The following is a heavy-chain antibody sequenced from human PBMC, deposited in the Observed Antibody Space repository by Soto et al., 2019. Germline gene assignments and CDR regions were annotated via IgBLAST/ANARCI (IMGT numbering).Heavy chain of an antibody. J-gene: IGHJ4*02. D-gene: IGHD2-21*02. CDR2: ISSNSDIT. CDR1: GFRFSDHS. V-gene: IGHV3-48*02. CDR3: ARLPKGSLVTA. Sequence: LVESGGGLVYPGGSLRLSCEGSGFRFSDHSMNWVRQAPGKGLQWISYISSNSDITYYADSVKGRFTVSRDNANNALFLQMNSLRDDDTATYSCARLPKGSLVTAWGQGAPVTVSS.